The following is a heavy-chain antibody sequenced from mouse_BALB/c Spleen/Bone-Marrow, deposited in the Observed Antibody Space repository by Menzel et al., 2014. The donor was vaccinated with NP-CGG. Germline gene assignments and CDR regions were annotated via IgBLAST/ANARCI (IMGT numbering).Heavy chain of an antibody. CDR1: GFAFSSYD. CDR3: ARPLTGAYFDY. CDR2: ISSGGSYT. J-gene: IGHJ2*01. D-gene: IGHD4-1*01. Sequence: EVMLVESGGGLVKPGGSLKLSCAASGFAFSSYDMSWVRQTPEKRLEWVATISSGGSYTYYPDSVKGRFTISRDNAKNTLYLQMSSLRSEDTALYYCARPLTGAYFDYWGHGTTLTVSS. V-gene: IGHV5-9*02.